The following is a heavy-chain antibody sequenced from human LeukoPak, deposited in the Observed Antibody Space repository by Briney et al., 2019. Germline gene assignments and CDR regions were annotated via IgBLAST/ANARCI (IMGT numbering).Heavy chain of an antibody. Sequence: ASVKVSCKASGYTFTSYYMHWVRQAPGQGLEWMGIINPSGGSTNYAQKFQERVTITRDMSTSTAYMELSSLRSEDTAVYYCAAAPHYYDSSGSDYWGQGTLVTVSS. D-gene: IGHD3-22*01. CDR2: INPSGGST. CDR3: AAAPHYYDSSGSDY. J-gene: IGHJ4*02. CDR1: GYTFTSYY. V-gene: IGHV1-46*01.